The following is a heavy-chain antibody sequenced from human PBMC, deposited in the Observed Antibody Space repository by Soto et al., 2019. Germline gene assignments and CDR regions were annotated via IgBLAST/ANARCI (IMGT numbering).Heavy chain of an antibody. CDR2: IPFSGST. CDR1: GGSISRNNHS. CDR3: ARLGSSGWYQGSYFDY. Sequence: QLQLQESGPGLVKPSETLSLTCTISGGSISRNNHSWGWLRQSPGKVLEWIGSIPFSGSTTYNPSLKSRVTIHLETSMNQSSLSMSSVTAADTSVFYCARLGSSGWYQGSYFDYWGQGILVTVSS. J-gene: IGHJ4*02. D-gene: IGHD6-19*01. V-gene: IGHV4-39*01.